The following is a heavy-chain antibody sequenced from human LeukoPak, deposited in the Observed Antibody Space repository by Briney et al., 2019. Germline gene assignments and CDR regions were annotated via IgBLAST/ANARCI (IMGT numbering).Heavy chain of an antibody. V-gene: IGHV1-8*01. J-gene: IGHJ6*03. CDR3: SRGYCGGDCYPLYYYYYMDV. CDR1: GYTFTSYD. D-gene: IGHD2-21*02. CDR2: MNPNSGST. Sequence: ASVTVSCKASGYTFTSYDINWVRQAAGQGLEWMGWMNPNSGSTGYAQKFQGRVTMTRNTSISTAYMELSSLRSEDTAVYYCSRGYCGGDCYPLYYYYYMDVWGKGTTVTVSS.